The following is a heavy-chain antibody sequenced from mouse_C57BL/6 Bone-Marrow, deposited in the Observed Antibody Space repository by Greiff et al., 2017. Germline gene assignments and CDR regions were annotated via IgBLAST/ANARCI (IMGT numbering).Heavy chain of an antibody. CDR1: GYTFTSYW. J-gene: IGHJ4*01. CDR2: IHPNSGST. D-gene: IGHD1-1*01. V-gene: IGHV1-64*01. Sequence: QVQLQQPGAELVKPGASVKLSCKASGYTFTSYWMHWVKQRPGQGLEWIGMIHPNSGSTNYNEKFKSKATLTVDKSSSTAYMQLSSLTSEDSAVYYGARSSSCHNYAMDYWGQGTSVTVSS. CDR3: ARSSSCHNYAMDY.